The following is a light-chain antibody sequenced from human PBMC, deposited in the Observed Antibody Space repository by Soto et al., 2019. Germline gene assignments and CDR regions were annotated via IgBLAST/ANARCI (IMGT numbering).Light chain of an antibody. CDR1: QSVSSY. CDR3: QQRSNWPRLT. V-gene: IGKV3-11*01. CDR2: AAS. J-gene: IGKJ5*01. Sequence: DIQLTQSPATLSLSPGERATITCRASQSVSSYLAWYQQKPGQAPRLLIYAASNRATGIPARFSGSGSGTDFTLTISSLEHEDFAVYYCQQRSNWPRLTFGQGTRLEIK.